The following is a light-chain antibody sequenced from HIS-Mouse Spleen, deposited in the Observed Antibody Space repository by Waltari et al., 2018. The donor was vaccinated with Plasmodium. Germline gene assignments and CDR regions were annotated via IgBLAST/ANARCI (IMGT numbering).Light chain of an antibody. V-gene: IGKV3-11*01. CDR1: QSVSSY. J-gene: IGKJ2*01. CDR3: QQRSNWPPMYT. CDR2: DAS. Sequence: EIVLTQSPATLSLSPGERATLSCRASQSVSSYLAWYQQKPGRAPRLLIYDASNRATGIPARFSGSGSGTDFTLTISSLEPEDFAVYYCQQRSNWPPMYTFGQVTKLEIK.